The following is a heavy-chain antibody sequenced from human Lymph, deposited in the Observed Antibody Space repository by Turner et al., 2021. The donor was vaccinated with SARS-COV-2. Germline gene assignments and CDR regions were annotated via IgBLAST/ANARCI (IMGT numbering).Heavy chain of an antibody. D-gene: IGHD1-20*01. J-gene: IGHJ4*02. Sequence: QVQLVQSGAEVKTPGSSVKVSCKASGGTFSSYAISWVRQAPGQGLEGMGGIIPMLDIANYAQKFQGRVTITADKATSTAYMELSSLRSEDTAVYYCARDVTGPLGYWGQGTLVTVSS. CDR1: GGTFSSYA. V-gene: IGHV1-69*10. CDR2: IIPMLDIA. CDR3: ARDVTGPLGY.